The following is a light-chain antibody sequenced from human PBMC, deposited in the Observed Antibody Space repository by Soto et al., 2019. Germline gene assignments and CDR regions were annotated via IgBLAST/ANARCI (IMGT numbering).Light chain of an antibody. J-gene: IGKJ1*01. V-gene: IGKV1-5*01. CDR3: QQYNSYPAT. Sequence: DIQMTQSPSTLSASVGDSVTITCRASQSISNKLAWYQQKPGKAPELLIYDASDSESGVPSRFSGSGSGTEFTLTISSLQPDDFAAYYCQQYNSYPATFGQGTKVDI. CDR1: QSISNK. CDR2: DAS.